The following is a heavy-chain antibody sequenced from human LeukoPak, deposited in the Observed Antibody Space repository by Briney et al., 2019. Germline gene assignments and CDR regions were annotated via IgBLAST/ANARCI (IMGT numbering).Heavy chain of an antibody. CDR1: GGSISSGGYY. CDR2: IYYSGST. D-gene: IGHD3-3*01. V-gene: IGHV4-31*03. CDR3: ARVHDDFWSGYIRWFDP. J-gene: IGHJ5*02. Sequence: PSQTLSLTCTVSGGSISSGGYYWSWIRQHPGKGLEWIGYIYYSGSTYYNPSLKSRVTISVDTSKNQFSLKLSSVTAADTAVYYCARVHDDFWSGYIRWFDPWGQGTLVTVSS.